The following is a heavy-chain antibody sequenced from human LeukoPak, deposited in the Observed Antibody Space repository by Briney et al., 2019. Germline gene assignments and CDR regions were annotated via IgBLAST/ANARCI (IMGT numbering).Heavy chain of an antibody. V-gene: IGHV3-30*03. CDR3: ARDPVEHCSSTSCYALGFSWFDP. CDR1: GFTFSSYG. Sequence: PGRSLRLSCAASGFTFSSYGMHWVRQAPGKGLEWVAVISYDGSNKYYADSVKGRFTISRDNSKNTLYLQMNSLRAEDTAVYYCARDPVEHCSSTSCYALGFSWFDPRGQGTLVTVSS. CDR2: ISYDGSNK. D-gene: IGHD2-2*01. J-gene: IGHJ5*02.